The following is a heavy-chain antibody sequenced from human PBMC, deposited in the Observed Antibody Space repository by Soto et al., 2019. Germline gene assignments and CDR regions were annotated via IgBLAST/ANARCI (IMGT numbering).Heavy chain of an antibody. CDR2: INHSGST. J-gene: IGHJ4*02. V-gene: IGHV4-34*01. D-gene: IGHD3-16*02. CDR1: GGSFSGYY. CDR3: ARDYDYVWGSYRPRIGTIFDY. Sequence: PSETLSLTCAVYGGSFSGYYWSWIRQPPGKGLEWIGEINHSGSTNYNPSLKSRVTISVDTSKNQFSLKLSSVTAADTAVYYCARDYDYVWGSYRPRIGTIFDYWGQGTLVTVSS.